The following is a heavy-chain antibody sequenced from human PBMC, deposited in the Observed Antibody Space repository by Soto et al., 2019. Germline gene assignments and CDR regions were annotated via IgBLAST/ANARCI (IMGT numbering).Heavy chain of an antibody. CDR3: ARGPTRPGVRGVIKKEDISDY. Sequence: SETLSLTCAVYGGSFSGYYWSWIRQPPGKGLEWIGEINHSGSTNYNPSLKSRVTISVDTSKNQFSLKLSSVTAADTAVYYCARGPTRPGVRGVIKKEDISDYWGQGTLVTVSS. V-gene: IGHV4-34*01. CDR2: INHSGST. J-gene: IGHJ4*02. CDR1: GGSFSGYY. D-gene: IGHD3-10*01.